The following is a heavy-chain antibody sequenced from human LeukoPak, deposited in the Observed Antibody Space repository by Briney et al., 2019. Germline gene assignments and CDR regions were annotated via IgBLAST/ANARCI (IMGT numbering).Heavy chain of an antibody. Sequence: ASVKVSCKASGYTFTSYYMHWGRQAPGQGLEWMGIINPIGGSTSYAQKFQGRVTMTRDTSTSTVYMELSSLRSEDTAVYYCARVLSSVEKDSSYYYDSSGDYFDYWGQGTLVTVSS. CDR3: ARVLSSVEKDSSYYYDSSGDYFDY. CDR1: GYTFTSYY. D-gene: IGHD3-22*01. J-gene: IGHJ4*02. V-gene: IGHV1-46*01. CDR2: INPIGGST.